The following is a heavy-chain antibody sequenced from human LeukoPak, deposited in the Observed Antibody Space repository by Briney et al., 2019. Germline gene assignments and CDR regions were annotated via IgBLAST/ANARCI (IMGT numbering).Heavy chain of an antibody. CDR2: IYHSGST. D-gene: IGHD1-14*01. CDR1: GCSISSGYY. Sequence: SETLSLTCTVSGCSISSGYYWGWIRQPPGKGLEWIGSIYHSGSTHYNPSLKSRVTISVDTSKNQFSLKLGSVTAADTAVYYCARDPDGPVSNWFDPWGQGTLVTVSS. CDR3: ARDPDGPVSNWFDP. V-gene: IGHV4-38-2*02. J-gene: IGHJ5*02.